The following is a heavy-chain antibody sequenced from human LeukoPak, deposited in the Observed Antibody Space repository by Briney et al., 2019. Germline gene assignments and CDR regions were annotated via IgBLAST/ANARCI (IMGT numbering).Heavy chain of an antibody. J-gene: IGHJ6*02. V-gene: IGHV3-23*01. CDR2: ISGNGAGT. D-gene: IGHD3-3*01. CDR3: ARGLQDYDFWSGYYTGDYYYGMDV. CDR1: GFTFSSHA. Sequence: GGSLRLSCTPSGFTFSSHAMSWVRQAPGKGLEWVSGISGNGAGTYYGDSVKGRFTISRDNSKNTLYLQMNSLRAEDTAVYYCARGLQDYDFWSGYYTGDYYYGMDVWGQGTTVTVSS.